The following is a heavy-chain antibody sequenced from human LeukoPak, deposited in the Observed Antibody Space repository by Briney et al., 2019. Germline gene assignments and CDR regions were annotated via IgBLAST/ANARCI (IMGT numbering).Heavy chain of an antibody. CDR1: GFTFSSYA. V-gene: IGHV3-23*01. J-gene: IGHJ4*02. CDR3: AKTNTGYCTSTSCPHIDY. CDR2: ISGSGGST. D-gene: IGHD2-2*01. Sequence: GGSLRLSCAASGFTFSSYAMHWVRQAPGKGLEWVSSISGSGGSTWYADSVKGRFTISRDNSKNTLYLQMNSLRAEDTAVYYCAKTNTGYCTSTSCPHIDYWGQGTLVTVSS.